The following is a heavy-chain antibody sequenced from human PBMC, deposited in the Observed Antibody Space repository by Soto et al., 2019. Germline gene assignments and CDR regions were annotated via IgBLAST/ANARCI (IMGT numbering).Heavy chain of an antibody. Sequence: GGSLRLSCAASGFTFSSYSMNWVRQAPGKGLEWVSYISSSSTIYYADSVKGRFTISRDNAKNSLYLQMNSLRDEDTAVYYCARTTGDYYDSSGYSYYFDYWGQGTLVTVSS. CDR3: ARTTGDYYDSSGYSYYFDY. J-gene: IGHJ4*02. CDR2: ISSSSTI. CDR1: GFTFSSYS. V-gene: IGHV3-48*02. D-gene: IGHD3-22*01.